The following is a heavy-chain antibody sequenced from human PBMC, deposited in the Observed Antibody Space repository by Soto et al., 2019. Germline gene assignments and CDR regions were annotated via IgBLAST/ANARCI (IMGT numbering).Heavy chain of an antibody. CDR2: INPYSGGA. CDR1: GYTFTGYF. Sequence: GASVKVSCKASGYTFTGYFMHWVRQAPGQGLEWMGWINPYSGGADYAQSFQGRVTMTRDTSISTVYMELSRLRFDDTAVYYCARVISGAYYNYALDTWGQGTVVTVSS. J-gene: IGHJ5*02. V-gene: IGHV1-2*02. D-gene: IGHD3-16*01. CDR3: ARVISGAYYNYALDT.